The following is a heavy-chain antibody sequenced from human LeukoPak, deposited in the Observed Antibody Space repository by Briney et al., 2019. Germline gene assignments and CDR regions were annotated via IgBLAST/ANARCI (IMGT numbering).Heavy chain of an antibody. D-gene: IGHD3-16*01. CDR3: ARVPLGGAFDY. Sequence: PGGSLRLSCAASGFTFSDYYMSWIRQAPGKGLEWVSYISGSSTNTNYADSVKGRFTISRDNAKNSLYLQMNSLRAEDTAVYYCARVPLGGAFDYWGQGTLVTVSS. V-gene: IGHV3-11*05. CDR2: ISGSSTNT. CDR1: GFTFSDYY. J-gene: IGHJ4*02.